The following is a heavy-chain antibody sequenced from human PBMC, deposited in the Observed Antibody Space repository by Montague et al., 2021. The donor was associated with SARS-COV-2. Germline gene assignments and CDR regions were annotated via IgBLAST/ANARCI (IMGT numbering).Heavy chain of an antibody. D-gene: IGHD6-13*01. Sequence: SETLSLTCTVSGGSISSSSYYWGWIRQPPGKGLEWIGSIDYSGSTYYXXXLESRVTISVDTSKNQLSLKLSSVTAAGTAVYYCARKEVKYSSVWSTGGNWFDPWGQGTLVTVSS. CDR2: IDYSGST. CDR3: ARKEVKYSSVWSTGGNWFDP. CDR1: GGSISSSSYY. J-gene: IGHJ5*02. V-gene: IGHV4-39*01.